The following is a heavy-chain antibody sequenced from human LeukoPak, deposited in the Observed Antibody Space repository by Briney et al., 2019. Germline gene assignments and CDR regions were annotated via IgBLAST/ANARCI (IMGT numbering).Heavy chain of an antibody. CDR2: IYYSGST. V-gene: IGHV4-59*12. J-gene: IGHJ5*02. CDR1: GGSISSYY. Sequence: SETLSLTCTVSGGSISSYYWSWIRQPPGKGLEWIGYIYYSGSTNYNPSLKSRVTMSVDTSKNQFSLKLSSVTAADTAVYYCARDINWNDRDTNWFDPWGQGTLVTVSS. D-gene: IGHD1-1*01. CDR3: ARDINWNDRDTNWFDP.